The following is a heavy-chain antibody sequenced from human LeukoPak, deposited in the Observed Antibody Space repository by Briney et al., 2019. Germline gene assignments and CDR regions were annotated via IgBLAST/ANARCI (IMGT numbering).Heavy chain of an antibody. D-gene: IGHD5-24*01. CDR2: VYHGGIT. CDR1: GYSISSGYY. J-gene: IGHJ4*02. Sequence: SETLSLTCTVSGYSISSGYYWGWIRQPPGKGLEWIGSVYHGGITYYNPSLKSRVTISADTSKNQFSLKLSSVTAADTAVYYCARGRDGYNFLNRGEYYYFDYWGQGTLVTVSS. CDR3: ARGRDGYNFLNRGEYYYFDY. V-gene: IGHV4-38-2*02.